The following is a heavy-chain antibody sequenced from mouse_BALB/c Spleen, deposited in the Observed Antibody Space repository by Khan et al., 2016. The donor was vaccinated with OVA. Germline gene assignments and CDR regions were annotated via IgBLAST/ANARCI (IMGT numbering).Heavy chain of an antibody. V-gene: IGHV9-3-1*01. Sequence: QIQLVQSGPELKKPGETVKISCKASGYTFTNYGMNWVKQAPGKGLKWMGWINTYTGEPTYADDFKGRFAFSLETSANTAYLQINNLKNEDTATYFCARSASYWFFEVWGAGTTGTVSS. CDR3: ARSASYWFFEV. CDR1: GYTFTNYG. D-gene: IGHD6-1*01. J-gene: IGHJ1*01. CDR2: INTYTGEP.